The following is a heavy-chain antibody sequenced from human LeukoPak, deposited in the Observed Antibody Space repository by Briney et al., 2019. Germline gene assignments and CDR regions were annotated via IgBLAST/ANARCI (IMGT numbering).Heavy chain of an antibody. CDR2: ISWDGGST. Sequence: GGSLRLSCAASGFTFDDYAMHWGRQAPGKGLGWVSLISWDGGSTYYADSVKGRFTISRDNSKNSLYLQMNSLRAEDTALYYCAKERSDSSGPDYWGQGTLVTVSS. J-gene: IGHJ4*02. CDR1: GFTFDDYA. D-gene: IGHD3-22*01. CDR3: AKERSDSSGPDY. V-gene: IGHV3-43D*03.